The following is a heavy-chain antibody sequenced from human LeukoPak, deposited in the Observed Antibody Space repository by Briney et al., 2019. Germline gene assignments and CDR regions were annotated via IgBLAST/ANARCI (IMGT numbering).Heavy chain of an antibody. V-gene: IGHV3-23*01. Sequence: GGSLRLSCAASGFTFSSYAMSWVHQAPGKGLEWVSGISGSGDNTYYADSVKGRFTISRDNSKNTLYVQVNSLGTEDTAAYYCAKGSYYDSSGSFYFDYWGQGTLVTVSS. J-gene: IGHJ4*02. CDR3: AKGSYYDSSGSFYFDY. CDR1: GFTFSSYA. D-gene: IGHD3-22*01. CDR2: ISGSGDNT.